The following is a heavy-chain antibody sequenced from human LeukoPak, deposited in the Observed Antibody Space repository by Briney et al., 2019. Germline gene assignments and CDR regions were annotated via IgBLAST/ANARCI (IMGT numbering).Heavy chain of an antibody. Sequence: GGSLRLSCAASGFTFSSYSMNWVRQAPGKGLEWVSSISSSSSYIYYADSVKGRFTISRDNAKNSLYLQMNSLRAEDTAVYYCARESTSREKFYFDYWGQGTLVTVSS. J-gene: IGHJ4*02. CDR1: GFTFSSYS. CDR3: ARESTSREKFYFDY. D-gene: IGHD5-24*01. CDR2: ISSSSSYI. V-gene: IGHV3-21*01.